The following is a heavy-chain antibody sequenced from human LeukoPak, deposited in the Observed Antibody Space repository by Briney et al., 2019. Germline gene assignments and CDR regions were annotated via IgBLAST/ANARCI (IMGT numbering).Heavy chain of an antibody. CDR2: IYYSGST. V-gene: IGHV4-59*01. D-gene: IGHD6-13*01. Sequence: SETLSLTCTVSGGSISSYYWSWIRQPPGKGLEWIGYIYYSGSTNYNPSLKSRVTISVDTSKNQFSLKLSSVTAADTAVYYCARGHVGSSSWYDSAEHFHHWGQGTLVTVSS. CDR3: ARGHVGSSSWYDSAEHFHH. J-gene: IGHJ1*01. CDR1: GGSISSYY.